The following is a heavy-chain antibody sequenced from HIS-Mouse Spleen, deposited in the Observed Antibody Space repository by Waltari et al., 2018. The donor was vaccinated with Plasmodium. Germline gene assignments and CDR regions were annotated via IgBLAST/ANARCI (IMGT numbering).Heavy chain of an antibody. CDR2: INPNSGGT. CDR1: GYTFTGYY. V-gene: IGHV1-2*02. CDR3: ARVLGYKAAAGTFVEYFQH. Sequence: QVQLVQSGAEVKKPGASVKVSCKASGYTFTGYYMHWVRQAPGQGLEWMGWINPNSGGTNYAQKFQGRVTMTRDTSISTAYMELSRLRSDETAVDYCARVLGYKAAAGTFVEYFQHWGQGTLVTVSS. J-gene: IGHJ1*01. D-gene: IGHD6-13*01.